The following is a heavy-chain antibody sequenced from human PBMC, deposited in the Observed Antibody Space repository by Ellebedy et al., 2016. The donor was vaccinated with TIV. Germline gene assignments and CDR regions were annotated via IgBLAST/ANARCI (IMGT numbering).Heavy chain of an antibody. CDR2: IKQDGSEK. D-gene: IGHD6-6*01. V-gene: IGHV3-7*01. CDR3: AREGIAARLVFDH. J-gene: IGHJ4*02. Sequence: GGSLRLSCAASGFTFSSYSMNWVRQAPGKGLEWVANIKQDGSEKYYVDSVKGRFTISRDNSKNTVYLQMNSLRAEDTAVYYCAREGIAARLVFDHWGQGTLVTVSS. CDR1: GFTFSSYS.